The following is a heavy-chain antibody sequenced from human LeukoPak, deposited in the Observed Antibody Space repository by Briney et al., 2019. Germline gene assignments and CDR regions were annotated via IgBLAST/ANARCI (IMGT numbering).Heavy chain of an antibody. V-gene: IGHV1-18*01. CDR2: ISVYSGNT. D-gene: IGHD5-24*01. Sequence: GASVKVSCKASGSTFTSYSINWVRQAPGEGLEWMGWISVYSGNTNYTHRFWDRVTMTTDTSTSTAYMELRSLRSDDTAMYYCASGGPRLQFGAFDSWGQGTLVIVSS. CDR1: GSTFTSYS. CDR3: ASGGPRLQFGAFDS. J-gene: IGHJ4*02.